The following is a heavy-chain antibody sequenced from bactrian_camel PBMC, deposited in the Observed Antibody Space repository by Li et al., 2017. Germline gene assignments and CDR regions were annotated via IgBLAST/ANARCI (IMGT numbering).Heavy chain of an antibody. Sequence: AVGLTFEGGNQGWYRETPGNEFEFVSSIAPDGSRWYADSVQGRFTTSRNVLPERLSLQMTRLKAEDTAMYYCAADPVGCTVVAEKTTEYNYWGQGTQVTVS. D-gene: IGHD6*01. CDR2: IAPDGSR. CDR3: AADPVGCTVVAEKTTEYNY. V-gene: IGHV3S55*01. CDR1: GLTFEGGN. J-gene: IGHJ4*01.